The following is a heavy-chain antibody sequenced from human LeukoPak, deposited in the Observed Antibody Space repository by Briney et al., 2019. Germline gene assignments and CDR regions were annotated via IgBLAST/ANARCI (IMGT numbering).Heavy chain of an antibody. J-gene: IGHJ6*02. V-gene: IGHV1-18*01. Sequence: GASVKVSCKASGYTFTSYGISWVRQAPGQGLEWMGWISAYNGNTNYAQKLQGRVTMTTDTSTSTAYMELRSLRSDDTAVYYCARAGEVLRYFDWLPLSHYYGMDVWGQGTTVTVSS. CDR1: GYTFTSYG. CDR3: ARAGEVLRYFDWLPLSHYYGMDV. CDR2: ISAYNGNT. D-gene: IGHD3-9*01.